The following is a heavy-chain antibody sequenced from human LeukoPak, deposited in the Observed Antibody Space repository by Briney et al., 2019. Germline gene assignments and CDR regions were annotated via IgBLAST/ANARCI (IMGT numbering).Heavy chain of an antibody. V-gene: IGHV1-46*03. J-gene: IGHJ4*02. D-gene: IGHD3-22*01. CDR3: ARDRGRRDSSGYYRYLY. CDR1: GYTFTNYY. CDR2: INPSGGST. Sequence: ASVKVSCKASGYTFTNYYLYWVRQAPGQGLEWMGIINPSGGSTSYAQKFQGRVTMTRDTSTSTVYMELSSLRSEDTAVYYCARDRGRRDSSGYYRYLYWGQGTLVTVSS.